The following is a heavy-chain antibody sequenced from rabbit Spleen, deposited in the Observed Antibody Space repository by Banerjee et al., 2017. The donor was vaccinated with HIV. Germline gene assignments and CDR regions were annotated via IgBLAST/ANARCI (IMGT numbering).Heavy chain of an antibody. D-gene: IGHD8-1*01. J-gene: IGHJ6*01. Sequence: QEQLEESGGGLVKPGASLTLTCTASGFTISSYWICWVRQAPGKGLEWIGCIYTTKDKSPCANWGKGRFTITTSSSTTVTLHMPSLTAADTASYFSAKDSGTSFSSSGLDLWGQGTLVTVS. V-gene: IGHV1S45*01. CDR1: GFTISSYW. CDR2: IYTTKDKS. CDR3: AKDSGTSFSSSGLDL.